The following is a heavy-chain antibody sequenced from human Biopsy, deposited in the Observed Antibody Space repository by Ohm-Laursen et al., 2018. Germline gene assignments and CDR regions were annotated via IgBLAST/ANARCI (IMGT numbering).Heavy chain of an antibody. D-gene: IGHD6-19*01. CDR2: FAPEDGAT. J-gene: IGHJ4*02. CDR1: GYTVTDLS. V-gene: IGHV1-24*01. Sequence: GSSVKVSCKVSGYTVTDLSMHWLRQAPGEGLEWLGGFAPEDGATFYAHKFQGRVTVTEDTSTDTAYMELNSLRSEDTAVYYCATGIRTGWYYFDSWGQGTLVTVSS. CDR3: ATGIRTGWYYFDS.